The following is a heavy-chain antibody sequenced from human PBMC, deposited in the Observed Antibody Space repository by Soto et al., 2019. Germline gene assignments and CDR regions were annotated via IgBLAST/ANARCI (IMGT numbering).Heavy chain of an antibody. V-gene: IGHV1-69*08. CDR1: GGTFSNHI. D-gene: IGHD5-12*01. Sequence: QVQLVQSGAEVKKPGSSVKVSYKASGGTFSNHIITWVRQAPGQGPEWMGRIIPMLDITNYAQKFQGRVTITEXKXTXTXHMEVSSLRPEDTAMYYCVRDSPIGSAFSGHDDIDSWGQGTLVTVSS. CDR3: VRDSPIGSAFSGHDDIDS. J-gene: IGHJ4*02. CDR2: IIPMLDIT.